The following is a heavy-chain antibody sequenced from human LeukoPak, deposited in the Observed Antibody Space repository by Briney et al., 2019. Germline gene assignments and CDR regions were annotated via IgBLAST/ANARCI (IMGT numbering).Heavy chain of an antibody. CDR1: GFTFSSYA. CDR3: AKESYTGSEYFQH. Sequence: HTGGSLRLSCAASGFTFSSYAMSWVRQAPGKGLEWVSAISGSGGSTYYADSVKGRFTISRDNSRNTLYLQMNSLRAEDTAVYYCAKESYTGSEYFQHWSQGTLVTVSS. J-gene: IGHJ1*01. V-gene: IGHV3-23*01. D-gene: IGHD1-14*01. CDR2: ISGSGGST.